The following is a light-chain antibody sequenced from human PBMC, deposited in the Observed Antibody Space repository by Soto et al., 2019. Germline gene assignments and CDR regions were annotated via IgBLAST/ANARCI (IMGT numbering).Light chain of an antibody. CDR2: TAS. Sequence: DIQMTQSPSSLSASVGDRVSITCRASQGIRSYLAWYQQKPGKVPKLLIYTASTLHSGVPSRFSGSGSGTDFTLTISSLQPEDVATYYCQQYNGVPPTFGQGTRLEIK. CDR3: QQYNGVPPT. J-gene: IGKJ5*01. CDR1: QGIRSY. V-gene: IGKV1-27*01.